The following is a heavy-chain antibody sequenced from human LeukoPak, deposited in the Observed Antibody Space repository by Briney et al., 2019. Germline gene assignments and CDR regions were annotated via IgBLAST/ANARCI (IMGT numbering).Heavy chain of an antibody. Sequence: SVKVSCKAPGGTFTNYAINWVRQAPGQGLEWMGRIIPILDVTNYAQKFHGRVTITADQSTRTAYMELSSLRSEDTAVYYCAGGGGVDILTGFQYWGQGTLVTVSS. CDR3: AGGGGVDILTGFQY. CDR2: IIPILDVT. D-gene: IGHD3-9*01. J-gene: IGHJ1*01. CDR1: GGTFTNYA. V-gene: IGHV1-69*04.